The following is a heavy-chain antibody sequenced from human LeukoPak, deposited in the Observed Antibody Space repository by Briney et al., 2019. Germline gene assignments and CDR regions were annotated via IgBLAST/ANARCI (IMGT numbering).Heavy chain of an antibody. CDR1: GFTFSSYG. Sequence: GGSLRLSCAASGFTFSSYGMHWVRQAPGKGLEWVAVIWYDGSNKYYADSVKGRFTISRDNSKNTLYLQMNSLRAEDTAVYYCARGQFPKYSYDYWGQGTLLTVSS. CDR3: ARGQFPKYSYDY. CDR2: IWYDGSNK. V-gene: IGHV3-33*01. J-gene: IGHJ4*02. D-gene: IGHD5-18*01.